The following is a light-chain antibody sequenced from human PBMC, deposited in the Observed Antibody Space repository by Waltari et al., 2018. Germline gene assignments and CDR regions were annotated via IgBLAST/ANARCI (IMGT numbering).Light chain of an antibody. V-gene: IGLV2-8*01. CDR1: SRDIGGSNF. J-gene: IGLJ3*02. Sequence: QSALTQPPSASGSPGQSVTISCTGTSRDIGGSNFVSWYQQRPGKAPRFLIYDVNKRPSGSSYRFSGSTSGNAASLTGAGLQPDDEATYYCSAFAGRNNFGVFGGGTKLTVL. CDR2: DVN. CDR3: SAFAGRNNFGV.